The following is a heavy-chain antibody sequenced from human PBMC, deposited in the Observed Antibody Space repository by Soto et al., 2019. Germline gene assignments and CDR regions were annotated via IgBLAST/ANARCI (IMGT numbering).Heavy chain of an antibody. CDR3: SKSSGIAEAGINWCAP. V-gene: IGHV3-23*01. CDR1: GFTFSSYA. J-gene: IGHJ5*02. Sequence: EVQLLESGGGLVQPGGSLRLSCAASGFTFSSYAMSWVPQAPGKGLEWVSAISGSGGSTYYAVSVKGRFTLYRDNSKNTLYLRINSLRAENTAVYYCSKSSGIAEAGINWCAPSGQGTPVIVSS. D-gene: IGHD6-19*01. CDR2: ISGSGGST.